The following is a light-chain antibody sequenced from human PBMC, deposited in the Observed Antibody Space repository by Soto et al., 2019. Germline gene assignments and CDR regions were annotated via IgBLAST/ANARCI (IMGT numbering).Light chain of an antibody. CDR1: SSDVGGYNS. CDR2: EVS. V-gene: IGLV2-14*01. J-gene: IGLJ1*01. Sequence: QPVLTQPASVSGSPGQSITISCTGTSSDVGGYNSVSWFQQHPSKAPKLIIYEVSHRPSGVSICFSGSKSGNTASLTISGLQAEDEADYYCNSYRHSTTLVFGTGTKLTVL. CDR3: NSYRHSTTLV.